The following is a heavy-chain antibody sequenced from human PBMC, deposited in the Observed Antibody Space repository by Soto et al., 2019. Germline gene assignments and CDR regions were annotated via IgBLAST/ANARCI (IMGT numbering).Heavy chain of an antibody. CDR3: ARDGGVGATWSFH. D-gene: IGHD1-26*01. Sequence: VQLVESGGGVVQPGRSLRLSCAASGFTFSSYAMHWVRQAPGKGLEWVAVISYDGSNKYYADSVKGRFTISRDNSKNTLYLQMNSLRAEDTAVYYCARDGGVGATWSFHWGQGTLVTVSS. CDR1: GFTFSSYA. J-gene: IGHJ4*02. V-gene: IGHV3-30-3*01. CDR2: ISYDGSNK.